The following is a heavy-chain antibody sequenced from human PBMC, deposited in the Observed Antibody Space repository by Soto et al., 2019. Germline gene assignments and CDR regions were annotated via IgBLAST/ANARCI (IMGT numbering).Heavy chain of an antibody. V-gene: IGHV4-34*01. Sequence: SETLSLTCAVYGGSFSGYYWSWIRQPPGKGLEWIGEINHSGSTNYNPSLKSRVTISVDTSKNQFSLKLSSVTAADTAVYYCARGRSVPLWFGKYYFDYWGQGTLVTVSS. CDR1: GGSFSGYY. CDR3: ARGRSVPLWFGKYYFDY. J-gene: IGHJ4*02. CDR2: INHSGST. D-gene: IGHD3-10*01.